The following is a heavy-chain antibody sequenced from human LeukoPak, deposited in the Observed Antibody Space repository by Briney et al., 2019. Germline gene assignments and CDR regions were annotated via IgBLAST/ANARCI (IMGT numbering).Heavy chain of an antibody. Sequence: PGRSLRLSCAASGFNFFSYGMHWVRQAPGXGLEWVAVISYDGSNKYYEDSVKGRFTISRDNSKNTLYLQMNSLRAEDTAVYYCAKGYDYSDSQYYFDYWGQGTLVTVSS. CDR2: ISYDGSNK. V-gene: IGHV3-30*18. J-gene: IGHJ4*02. CDR3: AKGYDYSDSQYYFDY. CDR1: GFNFFSYG. D-gene: IGHD4-11*01.